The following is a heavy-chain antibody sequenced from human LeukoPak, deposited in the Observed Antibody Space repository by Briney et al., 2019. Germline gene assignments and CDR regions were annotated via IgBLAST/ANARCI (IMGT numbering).Heavy chain of an antibody. V-gene: IGHV3-66*04. D-gene: IGHD4-17*01. J-gene: IGHJ4*02. CDR1: GFTVSSNY. CDR3: ARRGYGDYAPLDY. CDR2: IYSGGSA. Sequence: GGSLRLSCAVSGFTVSSNYMSWVRQAPGKGLEWVSIIYSGGSAYYADSVKGRFTISRDNSKNTLYLQMNSLRAEDTAVYYCARRGYGDYAPLDYWGQGTLVTVSS.